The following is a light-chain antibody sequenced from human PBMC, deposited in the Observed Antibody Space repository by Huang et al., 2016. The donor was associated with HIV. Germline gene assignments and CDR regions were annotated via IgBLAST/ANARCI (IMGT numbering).Light chain of an antibody. Sequence: DIQMTQSPSSLSASVGDRVTITCRTSQSVGNSLNWYQQKPGKAPELLIYASSLQAWVSSRFSGSGSGTDFTLIISSLQPEEFATYYCQQSYISPWTFGQGTKVDLK. V-gene: IGKV1-39*01. CDR3: QQSYISPWT. J-gene: IGKJ1*01. CDR1: QSVGNS. CDR2: AS.